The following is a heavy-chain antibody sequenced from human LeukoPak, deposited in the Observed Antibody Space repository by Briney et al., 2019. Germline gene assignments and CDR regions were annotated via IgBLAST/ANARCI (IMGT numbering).Heavy chain of an antibody. V-gene: IGHV3-11*01. J-gene: IGHJ4*02. CDR1: GFTFSDYY. D-gene: IGHD2-21*02. CDR3: ARGIASDWVPPLY. Sequence: GGSLRLSCAASGFTFSDYYMSWIRQPPGKGLEWVSYISSSGSSIYYADSVNGRFTISRDNAKNSLYLQMNSLRAEDTAVYYCARGIASDWVPPLYWGQGTLVTVSS. CDR2: ISSSGSSI.